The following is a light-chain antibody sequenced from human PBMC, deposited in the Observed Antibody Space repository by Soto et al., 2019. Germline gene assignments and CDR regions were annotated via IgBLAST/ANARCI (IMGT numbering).Light chain of an antibody. J-gene: IGKJ5*01. CDR1: QVISNY. CDR3: QQLTSYPIT. V-gene: IGKV1-9*01. CDR2: TAS. Sequence: DIQLSQSPSFLSASVGDRVTITCRASQVISNYLAWYQRKPGKAPKLLISTASILQSGVPSRFSGSGSGTEFTLPISSLQPEDFATYSCQQLTSYPITFGQGTRLEIK.